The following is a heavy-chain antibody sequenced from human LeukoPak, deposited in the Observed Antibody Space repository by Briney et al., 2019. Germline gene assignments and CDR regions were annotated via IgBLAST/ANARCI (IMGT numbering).Heavy chain of an antibody. CDR2: ISGSGETT. CDR1: GFTFGNYA. CDR3: AKDYSSSWTSKYFQH. D-gene: IGHD6-13*01. V-gene: IGHV3-23*01. Sequence: GGSLRLSCVVSGFTFGNYAMTWVRQAPGKGLEWVSSISGSGETTYYADSVKGRFTISRDVSKNTLFLQMNSLRAEDTGVYYCAKDYSSSWTSKYFQHWGQGTLVTVSS. J-gene: IGHJ1*01.